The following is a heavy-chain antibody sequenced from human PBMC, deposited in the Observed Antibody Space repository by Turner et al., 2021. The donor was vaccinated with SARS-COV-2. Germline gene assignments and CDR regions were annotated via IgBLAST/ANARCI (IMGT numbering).Heavy chain of an antibody. CDR2: MNPNSGNT. CDR1: GYTFTGYY. D-gene: IGHD3-9*01. Sequence: QVQLVQSGAEVKTPGASVKVSCKASGYTFTGYYMHWVRQAPGQGLEWMGWMNPNSGNTGYAQKFQGRVTMTRNTSISTAYMELSSLRSEDTAVYYCARAAQLTVWFDPWGQGTLVTVSS. V-gene: IGHV1-8*02. CDR3: ARAAQLTVWFDP. J-gene: IGHJ5*02.